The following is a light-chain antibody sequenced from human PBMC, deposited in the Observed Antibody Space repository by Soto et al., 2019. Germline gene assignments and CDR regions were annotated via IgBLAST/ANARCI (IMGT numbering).Light chain of an antibody. CDR1: SSNIGAGYD. CDR3: QSYDSSLSGGVV. V-gene: IGLV1-40*01. J-gene: IGLJ2*01. CDR2: GDT. Sequence: QSVLTQPPSVSGAPGQRVTISCTGSSSNIGAGYDVHWYQQLPGTAPKLLVFGDTSRPSGVPDRFSGSKSGTSASLAITGLQAEDEAEYYCQSYDSSLSGGVVFGGGTKLTVL.